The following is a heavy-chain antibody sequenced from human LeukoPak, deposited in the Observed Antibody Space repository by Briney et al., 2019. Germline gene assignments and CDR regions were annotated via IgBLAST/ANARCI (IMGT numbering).Heavy chain of an antibody. CDR1: GGTFSSYA. J-gene: IGHJ3*02. Sequence: ASVKVSCKASGGTFSSYAISWVRQAPGQGLEWMGGIIPIFGTANYAQKFQGRVTITTDESTSTAYMELSSLRSEDTAVYYCAAVSYYDSSGYSYHDAFDIWGQGTMVTVSS. V-gene: IGHV1-69*05. D-gene: IGHD3-22*01. CDR3: AAVSYYDSSGYSYHDAFDI. CDR2: IIPIFGTA.